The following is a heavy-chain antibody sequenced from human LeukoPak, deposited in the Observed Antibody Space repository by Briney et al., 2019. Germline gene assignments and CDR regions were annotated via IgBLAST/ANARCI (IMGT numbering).Heavy chain of an antibody. CDR2: FDPEHGET. CDR3: ATDTRLLWFGDKNAFDI. J-gene: IGHJ3*02. D-gene: IGHD3-10*01. CDR1: GYTLTELS. V-gene: IGHV1-24*01. Sequence: ASVKVSCKVSGYTLTELSMHWVRQAPGKGLEWMGGFDPEHGETIYAQKFQGRVTMTEDTSTDTAYMELSSLRSEDTAVYYCATDTRLLWFGDKNAFDIWGPGTMVTVSS.